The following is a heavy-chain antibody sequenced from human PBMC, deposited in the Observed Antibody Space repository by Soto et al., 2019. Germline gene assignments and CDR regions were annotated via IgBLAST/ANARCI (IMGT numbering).Heavy chain of an antibody. Sequence: GGSLRLSCAASGFTFNSYAMTWVRQGPGKGLEWVSGISVNGGSTHYAGSVKGRFTISRDNSKDTLSLQMNSLRAEDTAVYYCAKERSYYDSSGYYPFDYWGQGTLVTVSS. J-gene: IGHJ4*02. V-gene: IGHV3-23*01. D-gene: IGHD3-22*01. CDR2: ISVNGGST. CDR3: AKERSYYDSSGYYPFDY. CDR1: GFTFNSYA.